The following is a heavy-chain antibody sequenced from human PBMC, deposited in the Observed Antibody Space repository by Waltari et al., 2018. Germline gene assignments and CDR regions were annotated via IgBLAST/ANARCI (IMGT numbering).Heavy chain of an antibody. CDR1: GFTFSSHW. CDR2: INEDESEK. J-gene: IGHJ4*02. D-gene: IGHD4-4*01. V-gene: IGHV3-7*01. CDR3: ARDMGIYTNYAAY. Sequence: EVQLVESGGGLVQPGGALRLSCVASGFTFSSHWISCLRQAPGKGLEWVANINEDESEKFYVDSVKGRFTISRDNAKNSLYLQMNSLRVEDTAYYYCARDMGIYTNYAAYWGQGTLVTVSS.